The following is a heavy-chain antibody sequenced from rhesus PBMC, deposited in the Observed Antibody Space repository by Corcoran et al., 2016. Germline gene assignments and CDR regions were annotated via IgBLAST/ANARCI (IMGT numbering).Heavy chain of an antibody. CDR2: ISYSGSS. CDR1: GYSISSGHG. V-gene: IGHV4-127*01. Sequence: QVQLQESGPGLVKPSETLSLTCAVSGYSISSGHGWSWIRQPPGKGLEWIGYISYSGSSYYTPSFKSRVTISIDTSKNQFSLKLSSVTAADTAVYYCARERGGSSFYFDYWGQGVLVTVSS. CDR3: ARERGGSSFYFDY. D-gene: IGHD6-25*01. J-gene: IGHJ4*01.